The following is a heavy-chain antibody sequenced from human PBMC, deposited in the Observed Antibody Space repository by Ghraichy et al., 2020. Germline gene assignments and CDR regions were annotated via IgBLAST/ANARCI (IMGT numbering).Heavy chain of an antibody. V-gene: IGHV4-34*01. Sequence: SETLSLTCAVYGGSFSGYYWSWIRQPPGKGLEWIGEINHSGSTNYNPSLKSRVTISVDTSKNQFSLKLSSVTAADTAVYYCARGRVLRFFEPGGYYMDVWGKGTTVTVSS. CDR1: GGSFSGYY. D-gene: IGHD3-3*01. CDR3: ARGRVLRFFEPGGYYMDV. CDR2: INHSGST. J-gene: IGHJ6*03.